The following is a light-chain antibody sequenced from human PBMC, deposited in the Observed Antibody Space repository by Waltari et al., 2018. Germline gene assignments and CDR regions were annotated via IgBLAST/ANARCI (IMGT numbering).Light chain of an antibody. CDR3: QHYEGWPPSYT. J-gene: IGKJ2*01. Sequence: IVMTQSPATLSVSPGERATLSCRASQNVRSNLAWYQQKPGQAPRLLIYGASTRATDVPARFGGSGFGTEFTLTISSLQSEDFAVYYCQHYEGWPPSYTFGQGTK. V-gene: IGKV3-15*01. CDR1: QNVRSN. CDR2: GAS.